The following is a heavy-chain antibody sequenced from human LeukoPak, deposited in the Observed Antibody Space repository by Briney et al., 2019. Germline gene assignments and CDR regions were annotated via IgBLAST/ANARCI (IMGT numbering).Heavy chain of an antibody. D-gene: IGHD6-6*01. J-gene: IGHJ4*02. Sequence: ASVTVSCKASGYTFTKYYIHWVRQAPGQGLEWTGLINPSGGSTIYAQKFQGRVTMTRDTSTSTVYMELSSLRSEDTAVYYCAREGPYSGSSRSRFDYWGQGTLVTVSS. CDR3: AREGPYSGSSRSRFDY. CDR1: GYTFTKYY. V-gene: IGHV1-46*01. CDR2: INPSGGST.